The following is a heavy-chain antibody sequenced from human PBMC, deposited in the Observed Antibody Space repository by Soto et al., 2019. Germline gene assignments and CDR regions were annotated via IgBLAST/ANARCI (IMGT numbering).Heavy chain of an antibody. CDR3: ASAPTTVVTPYYFDY. V-gene: IGHV3-30-3*01. D-gene: IGHD4-17*01. CDR1: RFTFSSYA. J-gene: IGHJ4*02. Sequence: QVQLVESGGGVVQPGRSLRLSCAASRFTFSSYAMHWVRQAPGKGLEWVAAISYDGSNKYYADSVKGRFTISRDNSKNTLYLQMNSLRVEDTAVYYCASAPTTVVTPYYFDYWGQGTLVTVSS. CDR2: ISYDGSNK.